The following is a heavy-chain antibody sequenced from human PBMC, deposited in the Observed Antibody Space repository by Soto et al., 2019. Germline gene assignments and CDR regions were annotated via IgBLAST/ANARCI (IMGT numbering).Heavy chain of an antibody. CDR3: ERDQNTFFRKQWASRYFVS. D-gene: IGHD6-19*01. CDR2: ISYDGTNK. Sequence: RNLELSCAAPQLSLNSSPMPCARLCPEKGPEWVALISYDGTNKFYADSVKGRFTISRDNSKSTLYLQVDSLRPEDAAVYYCERDQNTFFRKQWASRYFVSCDQGTLVTV. V-gene: IGHV3-30-3*01. J-gene: IGHJ5*01. CDR1: QLSLNSSP.